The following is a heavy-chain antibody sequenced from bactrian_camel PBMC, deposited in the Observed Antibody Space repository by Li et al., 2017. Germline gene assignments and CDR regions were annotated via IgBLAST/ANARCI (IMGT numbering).Heavy chain of an antibody. Sequence: HVQLVESGGGSVQAGGSLRLSCTYTRRPNYVTWFRQGPGNGREGVATIYPSRGTTFYDDSVKGRSTISQDNAQNTLYLQMDNLKPEDTAVYYCSARGVPSDSLCSPDHWGTDVGYWGPGTQVTVS. CDR3: SARGVPSDSLCSPDHWGTDVGY. CDR2: IYPSRGTT. D-gene: IGHD5*01. CDR1: RRPNY. V-gene: IGHV3-2*01. J-gene: IGHJ6*01.